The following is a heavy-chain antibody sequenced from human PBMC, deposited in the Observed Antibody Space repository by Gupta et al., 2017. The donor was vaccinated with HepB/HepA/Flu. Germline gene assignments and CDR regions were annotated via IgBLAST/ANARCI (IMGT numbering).Heavy chain of an antibody. Sequence: QVNLKVSGPVLVKPTETLTLTCTVPGFSLSNARMGVSWIRQPPGKALEWLAHIFSKDEKSYSTSLKSRLTISKDTAKSQVVLTMTSMDPMDTATYYCARTDVSIFGVVILNDDWGQGTLVTVSS. J-gene: IGHJ4*02. CDR1: GFSLSNARMG. V-gene: IGHV2-26*01. CDR3: ARTDVSIFGVVILNDD. D-gene: IGHD3-3*01. CDR2: IFSKDEK.